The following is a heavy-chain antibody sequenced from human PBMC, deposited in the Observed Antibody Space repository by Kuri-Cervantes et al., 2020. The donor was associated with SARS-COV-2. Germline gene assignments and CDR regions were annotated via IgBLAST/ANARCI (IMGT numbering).Heavy chain of an antibody. CDR3: ARRAAEYEWFDP. CDR2: IWYDGSNK. J-gene: IGHJ5*02. V-gene: IGHV3-33*08. CDR1: GFTFSSYS. Sequence: GESLKISCAASGFTFSSYSMNWVRQAPGKGLEWVAVIWYDGSNKYYADSVKGRFTISRDNSKNTLYLQMNSLRAEDTAVYYCARRAAEYEWFDPWGQGTLVTVSS. D-gene: IGHD2-2*01.